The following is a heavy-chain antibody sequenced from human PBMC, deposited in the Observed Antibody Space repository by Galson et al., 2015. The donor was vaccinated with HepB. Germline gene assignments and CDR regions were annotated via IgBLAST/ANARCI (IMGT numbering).Heavy chain of an antibody. CDR1: GGSISSYY. V-gene: IGHV4-59*12. Sequence: LSLTCTVSGGSISSYYWSWIRQPPGKGLEWIGYIYYSGSTNYNPSLKSRVTISVDTSKNQFSLKLSSVTAADTAVYYCARNIAARPANPYYYYTDVWGKWTPVTVS. CDR3: ARNIAARPANPYYYYTDV. D-gene: IGHD6-6*01. J-gene: IGHJ6*03. CDR2: IYYSGST.